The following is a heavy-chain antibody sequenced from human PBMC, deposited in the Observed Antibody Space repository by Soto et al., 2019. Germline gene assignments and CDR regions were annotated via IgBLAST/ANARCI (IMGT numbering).Heavy chain of an antibody. CDR1: GGSISSSNW. Sequence: SGTLSLTCAVSGGSISSSNWWSWVRQPPGKGLEWIREIYHSGSTNYNPSLKSRVTISVDKSKNQFSLKLSSVTAADTAVYYCARANGSGSYGRFDPWGQGTLVTVSS. CDR3: ARANGSGSYGRFDP. V-gene: IGHV4-4*02. CDR2: IYHSGST. J-gene: IGHJ5*02. D-gene: IGHD3-10*01.